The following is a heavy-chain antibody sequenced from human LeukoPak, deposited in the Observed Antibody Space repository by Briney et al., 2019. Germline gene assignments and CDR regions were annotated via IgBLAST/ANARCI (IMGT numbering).Heavy chain of an antibody. CDR1: GFSFSTYG. J-gene: IGHJ6*03. Sequence: GGSLRLSCAASGFSFSTYGMHWVRQAPGKGLEWVAFIHYDGSNKYYTDSVKGRFTISRDNAKNSLYLQMNSLRAEDTAVYYCAKDIADCGGDCDSYYYYMDVWGQGTLVTVSS. CDR3: AKDIADCGGDCDSYYYYMDV. D-gene: IGHD2-21*02. CDR2: IHYDGSNK. V-gene: IGHV3-30*02.